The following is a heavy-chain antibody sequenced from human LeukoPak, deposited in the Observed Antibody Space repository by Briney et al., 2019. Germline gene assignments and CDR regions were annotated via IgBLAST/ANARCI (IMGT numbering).Heavy chain of an antibody. J-gene: IGHJ4*02. Sequence: GGSLRLSCAASGFTFSSYAMSWVRQAPGKGLEWVGRIKSKTDGGTTDYAAPVKGRFTISRDDSKNTLYLQMNSLKTEDTAVYYCTTDSPTRVVVAATDYWGQGTLVTVSS. CDR2: IKSKTDGGTT. CDR1: GFTFSSYA. CDR3: TTDSPTRVVVAATDY. D-gene: IGHD2-15*01. V-gene: IGHV3-15*01.